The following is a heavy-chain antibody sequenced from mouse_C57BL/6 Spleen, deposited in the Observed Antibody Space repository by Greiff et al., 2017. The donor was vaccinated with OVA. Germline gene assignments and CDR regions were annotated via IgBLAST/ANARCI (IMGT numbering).Heavy chain of an antibody. V-gene: IGHV1-59*01. D-gene: IGHD3-2*02. Sequence: QVQLKQPGAELVRPGTSVKLSCKASGYTFTSYWMHWVKQRPGQGLEWIGVIDPSDSYTNYNQKFKGKATLTVDTSSSTAYMQLSSLTSEDSAVYYCARGMSSVDYWGQGTTLTVSS. CDR2: IDPSDSYT. J-gene: IGHJ2*01. CDR1: GYTFTSYW. CDR3: ARGMSSVDY.